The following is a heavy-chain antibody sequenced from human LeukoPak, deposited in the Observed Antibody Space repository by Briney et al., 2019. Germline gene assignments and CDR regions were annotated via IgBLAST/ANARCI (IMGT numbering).Heavy chain of an antibody. CDR2: IRSDGSNK. J-gene: IGHJ1*01. CDR3: ARAEVYYYDSSGYPEYFQH. Sequence: GGSMSLSCAAAGFTFSSYGMHWVRQAAGKGLKWVAFIRSDGSNKYYADSVKGRITISRDNSKTTLYLQMNSLRAEDTAVYYCARAEVYYYDSSGYPEYFQHWGQGTLVTVSS. D-gene: IGHD3-22*01. V-gene: IGHV3-30*02. CDR1: GFTFSSYG.